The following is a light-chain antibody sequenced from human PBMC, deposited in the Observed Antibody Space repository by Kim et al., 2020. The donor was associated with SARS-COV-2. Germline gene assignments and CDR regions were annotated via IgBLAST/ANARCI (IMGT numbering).Light chain of an antibody. CDR3: QQART. J-gene: IGKJ1*01. CDR1: QSVSSN. CDR2: GAS. V-gene: IGKV3-15*01. Sequence: ATLSGSPGERATLSCRASQSVSSNLAWYQQKPGQAPRLLIYGASTRATGIPARFSGSGSGTEFTLTISSLQSEDFAVYYCQQARTFGQGTKVEIK.